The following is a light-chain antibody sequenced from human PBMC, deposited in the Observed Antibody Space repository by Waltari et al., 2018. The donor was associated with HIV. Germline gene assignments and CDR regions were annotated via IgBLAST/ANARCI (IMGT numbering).Light chain of an antibody. CDR1: ALPKQY. Sequence: YELTQPPSVSVSPGQTARITCSGDALPKQYAYWYQQKQGKAPVVVIYKDSERPSGIPERFSGSSSGTTVTLTIIGVQAEDEADYYCQSADSSGPYRVFGGGTKLTVL. CDR2: KDS. J-gene: IGLJ3*02. V-gene: IGLV3-25*03. CDR3: QSADSSGPYRV.